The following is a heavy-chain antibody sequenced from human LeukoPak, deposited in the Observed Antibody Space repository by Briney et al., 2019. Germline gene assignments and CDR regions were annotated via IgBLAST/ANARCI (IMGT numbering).Heavy chain of an antibody. CDR1: GESFSGHY. J-gene: IGHJ4*02. CDR2: DNHSGTT. Sequence: SETLSLTCAVYGESFSGHYWRWIRQPPGKGLEWIGQDNHSGTTNYNPSLKSRVTIPVDTSKNQFSLKLRSVTAADTAVYYCARRASVAATLVYWVQGTLVTVPS. CDR3: ARRASVAATLVY. V-gene: IGHV4-34*01. D-gene: IGHD2-15*01.